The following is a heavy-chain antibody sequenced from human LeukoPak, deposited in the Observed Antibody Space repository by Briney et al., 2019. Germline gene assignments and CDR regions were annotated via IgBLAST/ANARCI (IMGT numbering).Heavy chain of an antibody. CDR3: ASGEVWQWLVPEYFQH. V-gene: IGHV4-59*01. J-gene: IGHJ1*01. D-gene: IGHD6-19*01. CDR2: IYYSGST. Sequence: NPSETLSLTCTVSGGSISSYYWSWIRQPPGKGLEWIGYIYYSGSTNYNPSLKSRVTISVDTSKNQFSLKLSSVTAADTAVYYCASGEVWQWLVPEYFQHWGQGTLVTVSS. CDR1: GGSISSYY.